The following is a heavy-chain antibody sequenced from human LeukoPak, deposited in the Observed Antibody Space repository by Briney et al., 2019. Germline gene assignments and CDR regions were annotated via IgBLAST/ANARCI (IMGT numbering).Heavy chain of an antibody. V-gene: IGHV3-23*01. D-gene: IGHD6-13*01. J-gene: IGHJ4*02. CDR2: IRGSGGST. CDR3: AKDRGPYSSSWYFYFDY. CDR1: GFTFSSYA. Sequence: GGSLRLSCAASGFTFSSYAMSWVRQAPGKGLEWVSAIRGSGGSTYYADSVKGRFTISRDNSKNTLYLQMNSLRAEDTAVYYCAKDRGPYSSSWYFYFDYWGQGTLVTVSS.